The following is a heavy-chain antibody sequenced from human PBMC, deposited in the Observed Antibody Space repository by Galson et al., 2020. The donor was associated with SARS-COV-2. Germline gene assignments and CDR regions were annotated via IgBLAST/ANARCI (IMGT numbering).Heavy chain of an antibody. D-gene: IGHD3-16*01. CDR2: ISSGSSYI. CDR1: GFPFSSYS. J-gene: IGHJ6*02. V-gene: IGHV3-21*01. Sequence: GGSLRLSCAASGFPFSSYSMIWVRQAPGKGLEWVSSISSGSSYIYYADSVRGRFSMSRDNHKHSLYLQMNSLRVEDTAVYYCARLGGMATTPNTYYYYGMDVWGQGTTVTVSS. CDR3: ARLGGMATTPNTYYYYGMDV.